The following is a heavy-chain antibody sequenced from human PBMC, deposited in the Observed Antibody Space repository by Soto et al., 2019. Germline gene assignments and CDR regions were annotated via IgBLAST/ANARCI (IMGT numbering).Heavy chain of an antibody. CDR3: GTVFEA. Sequence: EVQVVASGGGLVQPGGSLRLSCAASGFTFTNWWMHWVRQVPGEGLVWVSRIDNHGDGTSYADFVKGRFTISRDNAKNTRYLQMNIMRGKDMAIYYCGTVFEAWGKGTMVSVSS. V-gene: IGHV3-74*01. CDR2: IDNHGDGT. J-gene: IGHJ3*01. CDR1: GFTFTNWW.